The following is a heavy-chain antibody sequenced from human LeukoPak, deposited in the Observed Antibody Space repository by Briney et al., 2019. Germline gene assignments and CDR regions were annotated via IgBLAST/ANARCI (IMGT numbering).Heavy chain of an antibody. Sequence: PGGSVRLSCAASGFTFSSHAVSWLRHAPGRGLEWVSAFSGSGGSTYYADSVKGRFTISRDNSKNTLYLQMNSLRAEDTAVYYCAKEPITMVRGVTLNYWGQGTLVTVSS. J-gene: IGHJ4*02. D-gene: IGHD3-10*01. CDR3: AKEPITMVRGVTLNY. V-gene: IGHV3-23*01. CDR1: GFTFSSHA. CDR2: FSGSGGST.